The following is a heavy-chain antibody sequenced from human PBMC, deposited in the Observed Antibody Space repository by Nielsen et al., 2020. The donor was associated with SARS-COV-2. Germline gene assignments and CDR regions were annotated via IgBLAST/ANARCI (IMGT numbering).Heavy chain of an antibody. V-gene: IGHV3-30*04. D-gene: IGHD6-13*01. CDR1: GFTFSRFQ. Sequence: GESLKISCAASGFTFSRFQMHWVRQAPGKGLEWVAITSYDGSRQIYADSVKGRFIISRDNSKNTLYLHMNNLSAEDTAVYYCAKEVAAADSSDFDYWGQGTLVTVSS. J-gene: IGHJ4*02. CDR3: AKEVAAADSSDFDY. CDR2: TSYDGSRQ.